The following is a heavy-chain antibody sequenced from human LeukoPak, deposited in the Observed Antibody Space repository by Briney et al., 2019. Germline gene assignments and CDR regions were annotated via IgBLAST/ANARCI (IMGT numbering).Heavy chain of an antibody. CDR2: INPNSGGT. Sequence: ASVKVSCRASGYTFTGYYMHWVRQAPGQGLEWMGWINPNSGGTNYAQKFQGRVTMTRDTSISTAYMELSRLRSDDTAVYYCARGDPLYSSRSPRFDPWGQGTLVTVSS. V-gene: IGHV1-2*02. J-gene: IGHJ5*02. CDR3: ARGDPLYSSRSPRFDP. CDR1: GYTFTGYY. D-gene: IGHD6-13*01.